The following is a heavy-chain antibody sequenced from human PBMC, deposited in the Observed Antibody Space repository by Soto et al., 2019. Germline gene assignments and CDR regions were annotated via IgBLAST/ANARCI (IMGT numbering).Heavy chain of an antibody. Sequence: SETLSLTCTVSGGSISSYYWSWIRQPPGKGLEWIGYIYYSGSTNYNPSLKSRVTISVDTSKNQFSLKLSSVTAADTAVYYCARVFPTAMVLDYWGQGTLVTV. CDR3: ARVFPTAMVLDY. CDR2: IYYSGST. D-gene: IGHD5-18*01. CDR1: GGSISSYY. J-gene: IGHJ4*02. V-gene: IGHV4-59*01.